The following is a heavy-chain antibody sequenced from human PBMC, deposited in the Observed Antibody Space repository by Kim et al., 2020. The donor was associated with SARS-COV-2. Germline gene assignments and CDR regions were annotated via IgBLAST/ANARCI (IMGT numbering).Heavy chain of an antibody. CDR3: ARLAYFDWYLDY. D-gene: IGHD3-9*01. CDR1: GDSINNYY. J-gene: IGHJ4*02. Sequence: SETLSLTCTVSGDSINNYYWTWIRQPPGEGLEWIGYFYYSGSTNYNPSLKGRVTMSVDTSKSQFSLILSSVTAADTAVYYCARLAYFDWYLDYWGQGTLVTVSS. V-gene: IGHV4-59*01. CDR2: FYYSGST.